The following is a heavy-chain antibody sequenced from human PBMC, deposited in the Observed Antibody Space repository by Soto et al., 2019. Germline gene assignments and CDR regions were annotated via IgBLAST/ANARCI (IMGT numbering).Heavy chain of an antibody. CDR1: GGTFSNYA. J-gene: IGHJ6*02. CDR2: IIPILGIA. Sequence: SVKVSCKASGGTFSNYAITWVRQAPGQGLEWLGRIIPILGIANYAQKFQGRVTITADKSTSTAYMELSSLRSEDTAVYYCARVNQYYYGSGMDVWGQGTTVTVSS. V-gene: IGHV1-69*04. CDR3: ARVNQYYYGSGMDV. D-gene: IGHD3-10*01.